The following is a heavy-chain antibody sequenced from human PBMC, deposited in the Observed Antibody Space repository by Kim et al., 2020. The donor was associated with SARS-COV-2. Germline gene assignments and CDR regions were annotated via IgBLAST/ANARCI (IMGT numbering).Heavy chain of an antibody. CDR1: GGSISSSNW. D-gene: IGHD6-13*01. Sequence: SETLSLTCAVSGGSISSSNWWSWVRQPPGKGLEWIGEIYHSGSTNSNPSLKSRVTISVDKSKNQFSLKLSSVTAADTAVYYCARGYGSSWFNYYGMDVWGQGTTVTVSS. CDR2: IYHSGST. V-gene: IGHV4-4*02. J-gene: IGHJ6*02. CDR3: ARGYGSSWFNYYGMDV.